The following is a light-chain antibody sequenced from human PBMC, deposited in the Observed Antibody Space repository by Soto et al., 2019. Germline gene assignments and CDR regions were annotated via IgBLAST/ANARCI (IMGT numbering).Light chain of an antibody. V-gene: IGLV2-18*02. CDR3: SSYTSTSTYV. Sequence: QSALTQPPSVSGSPGQSVTISCTGTSSDVGSYNRVSWYQQPPGTAPKLMIYEVSNRPTGVPHRFSGSKSGNTASLTISGLEAAYEADYYCSSYTSTSTYVFGTGTKVTVL. CDR2: EVS. CDR1: SSDVGSYNR. J-gene: IGLJ1*01.